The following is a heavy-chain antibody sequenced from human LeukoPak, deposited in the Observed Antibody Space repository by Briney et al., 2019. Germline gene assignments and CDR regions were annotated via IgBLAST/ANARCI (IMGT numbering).Heavy chain of an antibody. J-gene: IGHJ6*03. D-gene: IGHD3-9*01. V-gene: IGHV4-39*01. CDR3: ARGATLRYFDWLLFGYMDV. CDR2: IYYSGST. Sequence: SETLSLTCTVSGGSISSSSYYWGWIRQPPGKGLEWIGSIYYSGSTCYNPSLKSRVTIPVDTSKNQFSLKLSSVTAADTAVYYCARGATLRYFDWLLFGYMDVWGKGTTVTVSS. CDR1: GGSISSSSYY.